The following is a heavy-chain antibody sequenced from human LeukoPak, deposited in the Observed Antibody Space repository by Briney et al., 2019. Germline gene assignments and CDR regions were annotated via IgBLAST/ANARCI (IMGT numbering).Heavy chain of an antibody. CDR2: IYTSGST. V-gene: IGHV4-4*07. D-gene: IGHD3-9*01. J-gene: IGHJ6*03. CDR1: GGSISSYY. CDR3: ARRPYYDILTGYYYYYYYMDV. Sequence: SETLSLTCTVSGGSISSYYWSWIRQPAGKGLEWIGRIYTSGSTNYNPSLKSRVTISVDTSKNQFSLKLSSVTAADTAVYYCARRPYYDILTGYYYYYYYMDVWGKGTTVTVSS.